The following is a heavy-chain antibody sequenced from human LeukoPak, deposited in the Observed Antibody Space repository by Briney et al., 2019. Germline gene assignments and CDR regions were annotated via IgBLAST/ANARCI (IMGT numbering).Heavy chain of an antibody. V-gene: IGHV1-69*01. J-gene: IGHJ4*02. Sequence: SVKVSCKASGGTFSSYAISRVRQAPGQGLEWMGGIIPIFGTANYAQKFQGRVTITADESTSTAYMELSSLRSEDTAVYYCARGTWSGYYTPFDYWGQGTLVTVSS. CDR1: GGTFSSYA. D-gene: IGHD3-3*01. CDR2: IIPIFGTA. CDR3: ARGTWSGYYTPFDY.